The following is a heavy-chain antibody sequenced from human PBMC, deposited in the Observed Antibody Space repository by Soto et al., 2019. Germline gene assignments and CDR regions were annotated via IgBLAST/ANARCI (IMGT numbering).Heavy chain of an antibody. CDR3: ARDYGDYSVFYAY. J-gene: IGHJ4*02. CDR2: YSGFT. D-gene: IGHD4-17*01. Sequence: SETLSLTCTVSGGSITTYQWSWIRQSPGKGLEWIAGYSGFTDYNPSLESRATISVDRSKNQFSLTLRSVTAADTAVYYCARDYGDYSVFYAYWSQGSQVTVSA. CDR1: GGSITTYQ. V-gene: IGHV4-59*01.